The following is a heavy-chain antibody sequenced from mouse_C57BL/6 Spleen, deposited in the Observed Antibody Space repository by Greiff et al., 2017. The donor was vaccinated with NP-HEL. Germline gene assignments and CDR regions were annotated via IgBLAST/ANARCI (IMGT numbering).Heavy chain of an antibody. CDR2: INPSSGYT. J-gene: IGHJ4*01. D-gene: IGHD2-3*01. CDR3: ARISIYDGYPYYAMDY. V-gene: IGHV1-7*01. CDR1: GYTFTSYW. Sequence: VQLQQSGAELAKPGASVKLSCKASGYTFTSYWMHWVKQRPGQGLEWIGYINPSSGYTKYNQKFKDKATLTADKSSRTAYMQLSSLTYEDSAVYYCARISIYDGYPYYAMDYWGQGTSVTVSS.